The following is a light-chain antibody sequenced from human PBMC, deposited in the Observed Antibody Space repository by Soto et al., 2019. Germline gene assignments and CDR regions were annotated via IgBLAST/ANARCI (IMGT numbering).Light chain of an antibody. CDR1: QSISNR. J-gene: IGKJ1*01. CDR3: QPYGGAWT. V-gene: IGKV1-5*01. CDR2: DAF. Sequence: DIQMTQSPSTLSASVGDRVTITCRASQSISNRLAWYQQKPGKAPKVLIYDAFSLESGVASRFSCSGSATEFILTISSLQAADFAPYHSQPYGGAWTSVQGTTGDIK.